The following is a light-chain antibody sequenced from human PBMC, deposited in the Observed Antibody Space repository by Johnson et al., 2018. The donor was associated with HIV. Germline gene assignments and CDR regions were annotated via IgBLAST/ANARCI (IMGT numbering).Light chain of an antibody. CDR1: SSNIGNNY. J-gene: IGLJ1*01. CDR3: GTWDSSLSAYV. V-gene: IGLV1-51*02. CDR2: ENN. Sequence: QSVLTQPPSVSAAPGQKVTISCSGSSSNIGNNYVSWYQQLPGTAPKLLIYENNKRPSGIPDRFSGSKSCTSATLGITGLQTGDEADYYCGTWDSSLSAYVIGTGTKVTVL.